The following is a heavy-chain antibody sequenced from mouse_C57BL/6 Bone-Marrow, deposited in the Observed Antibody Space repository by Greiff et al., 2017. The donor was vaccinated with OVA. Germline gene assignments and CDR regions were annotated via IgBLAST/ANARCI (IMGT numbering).Heavy chain of an antibody. CDR2: IDPSDSYT. CDR3: ARGGYYGSPYFDY. V-gene: IGHV1-50*01. Sequence: VQLQQPGAELVKPGASVKLSCKASGYTFTSYWMQWVKQRPGQGLEWIGEIDPSDSYTNYNQKFKGKATLTVDTSSSTAYMQLSSLTSEDSAVYYCARGGYYGSPYFDYWGQGTTLTVSS. CDR1: GYTFTSYW. J-gene: IGHJ2*01. D-gene: IGHD1-1*01.